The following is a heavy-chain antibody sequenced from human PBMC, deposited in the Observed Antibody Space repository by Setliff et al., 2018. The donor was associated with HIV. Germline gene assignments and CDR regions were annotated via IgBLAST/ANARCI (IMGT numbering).Heavy chain of an antibody. D-gene: IGHD6-13*01. CDR1: GGYLDSYS. CDR3: ARGRAGTGLDP. CDR2: VYSSGFT. J-gene: IGHJ5*02. Sequence: KPSETLSLTCSVSGGYLDSYSWSWIRQPAGKGLEWIGQVYSSGFTDYNPSLKSRVTLSADPSKTEVSLKMSSVTAADTAVYYCARGRAGTGLDPWGQGTRVTVS. V-gene: IGHV4-4*07.